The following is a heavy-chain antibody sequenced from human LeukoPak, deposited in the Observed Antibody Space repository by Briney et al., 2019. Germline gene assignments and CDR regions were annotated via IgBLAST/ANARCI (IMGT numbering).Heavy chain of an antibody. CDR3: AKVSPGIAAAGTVIDY. V-gene: IGHV3-23*01. Sequence: GGSLGLSCAASGFTFSSYAMSWVRQAPGKGLEWVSAISGSGGSTYYADSVKGRFTISRDNSKNTLYLQMNSLRAEDTAVYYCAKVSPGIAAAGTVIDYWGQGTLVTVSS. D-gene: IGHD6-13*01. J-gene: IGHJ4*02. CDR1: GFTFSSYA. CDR2: ISGSGGST.